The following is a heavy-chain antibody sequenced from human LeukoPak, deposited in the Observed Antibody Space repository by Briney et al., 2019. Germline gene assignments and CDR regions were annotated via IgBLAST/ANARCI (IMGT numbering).Heavy chain of an antibody. CDR1: RFTFSSYN. CDR3: ARDGWYSGYDFDY. Sequence: GGSLRLSCAASRFTFSSYNMNWVRQAPGKGLEGVSYISTRSSTMYYADSVKGRFTISRDNAKNSLYLQMNSLRAEDTAVYYCARDGWYSGYDFDYWGQGTLVTVSS. V-gene: IGHV3-48*04. CDR2: ISTRSSTM. D-gene: IGHD5-12*01. J-gene: IGHJ4*02.